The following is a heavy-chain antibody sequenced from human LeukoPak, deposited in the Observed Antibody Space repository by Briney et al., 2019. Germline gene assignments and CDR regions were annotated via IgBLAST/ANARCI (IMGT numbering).Heavy chain of an antibody. D-gene: IGHD1-26*01. Sequence: ASVKVSCKASGYTFTSYGISWVRRAPGQGLEWMGWISAYNGNTNYAQKLQGRVTMTTDTSTSTAYMELRSLRSDATAVYYCARDVVIVGATDFDYWGQGTLVTVSS. CDR2: ISAYNGNT. CDR1: GYTFTSYG. V-gene: IGHV1-18*01. J-gene: IGHJ4*02. CDR3: ARDVVIVGATDFDY.